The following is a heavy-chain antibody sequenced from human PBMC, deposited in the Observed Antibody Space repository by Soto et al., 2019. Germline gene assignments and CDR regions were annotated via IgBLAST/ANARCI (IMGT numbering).Heavy chain of an antibody. V-gene: IGHV3-74*01. D-gene: IGHD3-22*01. CDR2: INSDGSST. CDR3: ASRHYYDTPGHFEY. J-gene: IGHJ4*02. CDR1: GFTFSTYW. Sequence: PGGSLRLSCAASGFTFSTYWMHWVRQAPGKGLVWVSRINSDGSSTYYADSVKGRFTISRDNSKNTLYLQMNSLRAEDTAVYYCASRHYYDTPGHFEYWGQGT.